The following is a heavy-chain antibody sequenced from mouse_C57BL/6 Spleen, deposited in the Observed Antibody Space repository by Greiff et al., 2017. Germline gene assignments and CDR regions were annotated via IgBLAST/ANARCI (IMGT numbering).Heavy chain of an antibody. CDR1: GYAFSSSW. V-gene: IGHV1-82*01. CDR3: ARHGYDRIYWYFDV. J-gene: IGHJ1*03. D-gene: IGHD2-2*01. Sequence: QVQLQQPGAELVKPGASVKISCKASGYAFSSSWMNWVKQRPGKGLEWIGRIYPGDGDTNYNGKFKGKATLTADKSSSTAYMQLSSLTSEDSAVYFCARHGYDRIYWYFDVWGTGTTVTVSS. CDR2: IYPGDGDT.